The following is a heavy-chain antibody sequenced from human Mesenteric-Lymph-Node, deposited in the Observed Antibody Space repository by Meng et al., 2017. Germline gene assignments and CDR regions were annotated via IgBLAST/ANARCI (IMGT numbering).Heavy chain of an antibody. J-gene: IGHJ4*02. CDR3: ARVSSGWDYFDY. Sequence: QPQESGPGLVKPSQTLSLTCTVSGGSVSSGGYYWTCIRQHPGKGLEWFGHIYYSGSTFSNPSLKRRVIISIDTSKNQFSLNLRSVAAADTAVYYCARVSSGWDYFDYWGQATLVTVSS. CDR1: GGSVSSGGYY. CDR2: IYYSGST. V-gene: IGHV4-31*03. D-gene: IGHD6-19*01.